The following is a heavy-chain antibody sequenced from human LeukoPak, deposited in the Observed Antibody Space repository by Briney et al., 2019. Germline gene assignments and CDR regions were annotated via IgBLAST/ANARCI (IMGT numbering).Heavy chain of an antibody. CDR1: GFTFSRST. J-gene: IGHJ5*02. D-gene: IGHD3-10*01. V-gene: IGHV3-21*04. CDR3: ARDFQVTMVRGVIITPGWFDP. Sequence: GESLRLSCAASGFTFSRSTMDWVRQAPGKGLEWVSSITGSSDYIYYADSVKGRFTISRDNTKNSLSLQMNSLRSEDTAVYYCARDFQVTMVRGVIITPGWFDPWGQGTLVTVSS. CDR2: ITGSSDYI.